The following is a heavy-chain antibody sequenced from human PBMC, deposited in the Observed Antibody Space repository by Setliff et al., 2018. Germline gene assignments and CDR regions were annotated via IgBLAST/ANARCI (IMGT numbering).Heavy chain of an antibody. CDR3: ARGRERDYNFWSGYYTYYYYGMDV. CDR2: IIPIFGTA. V-gene: IGHV1-69*13. Sequence: GASVKVSCKASGGTFSIYTISWVRQAPGQGLEWMGRIIPIFGTANYAQKFQGRVTITADESTSTAYMELSSLRSEDTAVYYCARGRERDYNFWSGYYTYYYYGMDVWGQGTTVTVSS. CDR1: GGTFSIYT. J-gene: IGHJ6*02. D-gene: IGHD3-3*01.